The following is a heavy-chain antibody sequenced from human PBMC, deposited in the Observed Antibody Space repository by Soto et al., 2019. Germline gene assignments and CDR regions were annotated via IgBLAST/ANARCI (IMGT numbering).Heavy chain of an antibody. Sequence: SETLSLTCTVSGGSVSSQYWSWIRQPAGKGLEWIGRIYNGGIPLIHPSLESRVALSLGTSKNQFSLTLSSVTAADTATYYCASQDYDNSVYYFDYWGRGTLVTVSS. CDR3: ASQDYDNSVYYFDY. V-gene: IGHV4-4*07. J-gene: IGHJ4*02. D-gene: IGHD3-22*01. CDR2: IYNGGIP. CDR1: GGSVSSQY.